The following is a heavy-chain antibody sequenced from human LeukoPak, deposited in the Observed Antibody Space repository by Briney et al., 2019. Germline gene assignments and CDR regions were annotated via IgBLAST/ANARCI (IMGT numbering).Heavy chain of an antibody. CDR1: GGSISSGDYY. CDR2: IYYSGST. D-gene: IGHD4-23*01. CDR3: ARDLLNEGNHLDY. J-gene: IGHJ4*02. V-gene: IGHV4-30-4*01. Sequence: SETLSLTCTVSGGSISSGDYYWSWIRQPPGKGLEWIGYIYYSGSTYYNPSLTSRVTISVDTSKNQFSLKLSSVTAADTAVYYCARDLLNEGNHLDYWGQGTLVTVSS.